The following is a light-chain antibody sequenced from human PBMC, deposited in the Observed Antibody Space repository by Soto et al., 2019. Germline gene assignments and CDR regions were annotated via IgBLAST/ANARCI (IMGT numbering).Light chain of an antibody. Sequence: EMGLTQSPGTLSLSPGEKPPLSCRASQSVGSGNLACNQQKPGQAPRLLIYGASGRAPGIPDRFSGSVSGTDFTLTISRLEPEDFAVYYCQQYGSSPPVTFGQGTRLEIK. CDR2: GAS. J-gene: IGKJ5*01. CDR1: QSVGSGN. CDR3: QQYGSSPPVT. V-gene: IGKV3-20*01.